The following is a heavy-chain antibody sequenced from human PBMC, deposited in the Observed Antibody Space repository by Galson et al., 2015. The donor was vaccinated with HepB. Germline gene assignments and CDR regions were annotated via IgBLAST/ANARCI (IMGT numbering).Heavy chain of an antibody. V-gene: IGHV3-30-3*01. CDR1: GFTFSSYA. Sequence: SLRLSCAASGFTFSSYAMHWVRQAPGKGLEWVAVISYDGSNKYYADSVKGRFTISRDNSKNTLYLQMNSLRAEDTAVYYCARDLGSGRPWYGMDVWGQGTTVTVSS. CDR3: ARDLGSGRPWYGMDV. J-gene: IGHJ6*02. CDR2: ISYDGSNK. D-gene: IGHD3-10*02.